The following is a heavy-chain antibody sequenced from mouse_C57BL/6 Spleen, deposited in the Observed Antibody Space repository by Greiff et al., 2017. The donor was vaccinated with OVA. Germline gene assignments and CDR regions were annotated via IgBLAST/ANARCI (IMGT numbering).Heavy chain of an antibody. CDR2: IYWDDDK. J-gene: IGHJ4*01. D-gene: IGHD1-1*01. CDR3: ARGYGSSYYYAMDY. V-gene: IGHV8-12*01. CDR1: GFSLSTSGMG. Sequence: ESGPGILQSSQTLSLTCSFSGFSLSTSGMGVSWIRQPSGKGLEWLAHIYWDDDKRYNPSLKSRLTISKDTSRNQVFLKITSVDTADTATYYCARGYGSSYYYAMDYWGQGTSVTVSS.